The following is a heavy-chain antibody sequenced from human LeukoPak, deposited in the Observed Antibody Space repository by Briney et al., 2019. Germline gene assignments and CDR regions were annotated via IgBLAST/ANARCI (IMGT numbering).Heavy chain of an antibody. Sequence: GGSLRLSCAASGFTVSSNYMSWVRQAPGKGLEWVSVIYSGGSTYYADSVKGRLTISRDNAKNSLYLQMHSLRAEDTAVYYCSEGEGDYWGQGTLVTVSS. CDR1: GFTVSSNY. V-gene: IGHV3-53*01. CDR3: SEGEGDY. D-gene: IGHD3-16*01. CDR2: IYSGGST. J-gene: IGHJ4*02.